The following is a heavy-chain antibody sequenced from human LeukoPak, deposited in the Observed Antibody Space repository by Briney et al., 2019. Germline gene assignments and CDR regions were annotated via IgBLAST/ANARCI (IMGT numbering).Heavy chain of an antibody. CDR2: ISSASNTI. D-gene: IGHD3-10*01. J-gene: IGHJ5*02. CDR3: ARDGWFGDYNWFDP. Sequence: PGGSLRLSCAASGFTFSSYSMNWVRQAPGKGLEWVSYISSASNTIYYADPVKGRFTISRDNAKNSLNLQMNSLRVDDTAMYYCARDGWFGDYNWFDPWGQGTLVTVSS. V-gene: IGHV3-48*01. CDR1: GFTFSSYS.